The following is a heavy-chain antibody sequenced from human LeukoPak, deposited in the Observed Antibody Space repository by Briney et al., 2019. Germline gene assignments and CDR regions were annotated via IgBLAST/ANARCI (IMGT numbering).Heavy chain of an antibody. CDR3: ARGGYYGSGNDFRFDP. J-gene: IGHJ5*02. CDR1: GFTFSSYW. V-gene: IGHV3-23*01. D-gene: IGHD3-10*01. Sequence: GGSLRLSCAASGFTFSSYWMSWVRQAPGKGLEWVSAISGSGDNTYYADSVKGRFTISRDNSKNTLYLQMSSLRAEETAVYYCARGGYYGSGNDFRFDPWGQGTLVTVSS. CDR2: ISGSGDNT.